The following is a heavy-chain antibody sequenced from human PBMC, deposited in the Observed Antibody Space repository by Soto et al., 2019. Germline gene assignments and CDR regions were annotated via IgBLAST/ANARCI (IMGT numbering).Heavy chain of an antibody. J-gene: IGHJ1*01. V-gene: IGHV1-69*13. CDR3: AGDDGYSSSHLYA. CDR1: GGTLITYS. CDR2: VLPSTGAT. Sequence: QDQLVQSGPEMKKPGSSVKLSCEASGGTLITYSISWVRQAPGQGLEWMGGVLPSTGATNYAPKFQGRATITADESTSTADMELRGLRSEDTAIYFCAGDDGYSSSHLYAWGQGTRLTVSP. D-gene: IGHD6-13*01.